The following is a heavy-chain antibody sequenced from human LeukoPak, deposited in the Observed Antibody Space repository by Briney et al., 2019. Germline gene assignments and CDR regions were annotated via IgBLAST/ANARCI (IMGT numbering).Heavy chain of an antibody. V-gene: IGHV3-48*01. CDR3: ARTGLGLYSFDY. D-gene: IGHD3/OR15-3a*01. CDR1: GFTFSSYS. J-gene: IGHJ4*02. CDR2: ISSSSSTT. Sequence: GGSLRLSCAASGFTFSSYSMNWVRQAPGKGLEWVSYISSSSSTTYYADSVKGRFTISRDNAKNSVYLQMNSLRLEDTAVYYCARTGLGLYSFDYWGQGTLVTVSS.